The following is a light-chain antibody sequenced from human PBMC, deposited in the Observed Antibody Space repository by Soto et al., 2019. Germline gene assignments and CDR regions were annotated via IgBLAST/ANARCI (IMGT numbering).Light chain of an antibody. Sequence: EIVVTPSPGTLALPPGERATLSCRSSKCVSSSYLAWYQHKFGQAPRLLIYGASSRATGIQDSFSGSGSGTDFTVTMSRLEPEDFAVYYCQQYGSSWWTFGQGTQVEIK. J-gene: IGKJ1*01. CDR1: KCVSSSY. CDR3: QQYGSSWWT. CDR2: GAS. V-gene: IGKV3-20*01.